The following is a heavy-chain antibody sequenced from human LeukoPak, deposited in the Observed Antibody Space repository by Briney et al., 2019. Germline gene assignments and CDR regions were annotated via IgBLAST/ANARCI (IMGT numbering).Heavy chain of an antibody. V-gene: IGHV3-30-3*01. CDR1: GFTFSTYA. CDR3: ARNPFGGYNFDF. Sequence: GGSLRLSCAASGFTFSTYAMHWVRQAPGKGLEWVAIISYDGSRKYYADSVKGRFTISRDNSKNTLYLQMNSLRPEDTAVYYCARNPFGGYNFDFWGQGTLVTVSS. D-gene: IGHD5-18*01. J-gene: IGHJ4*02. CDR2: ISYDGSRK.